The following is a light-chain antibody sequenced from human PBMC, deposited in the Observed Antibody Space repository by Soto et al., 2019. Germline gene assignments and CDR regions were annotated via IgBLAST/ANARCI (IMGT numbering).Light chain of an antibody. CDR3: QQYNNRGIT. V-gene: IGKV3-15*01. CDR2: GAS. J-gene: IGKJ5*01. CDR1: QSVSSN. Sequence: EIVMTQSPATLSVSPGARATLSCRASQSVSSNLAWYQQKPGQAPRLLIYGASTRATGIPARFSGSGSGTEFTLTISSLQSEDFAVYYCQQYNNRGITFGQGTRLEIK.